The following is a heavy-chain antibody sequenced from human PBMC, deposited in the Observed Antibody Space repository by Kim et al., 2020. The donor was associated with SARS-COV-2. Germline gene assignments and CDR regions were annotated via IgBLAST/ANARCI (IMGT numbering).Heavy chain of an antibody. CDR2: IRSKAYGGST. CDR1: GFTFGDYA. D-gene: IGHD4-4*01. J-gene: IGHJ6*03. CDR3: TRHDYSNYYYYYYMDD. V-gene: IGHV3-49*04. Sequence: GGSLRLSCTASGFTFGDYAMSCVRQAPGKGLEWVGFIRSKAYGGSTEYAASVKGRFTISRDDSKSIAYLQMNSLKTKDTAVYYCTRHDYSNYYYYYYMDDWGKGTTVTVSS.